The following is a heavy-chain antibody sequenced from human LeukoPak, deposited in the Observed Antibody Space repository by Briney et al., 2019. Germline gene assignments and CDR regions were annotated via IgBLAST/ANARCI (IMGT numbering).Heavy chain of an antibody. V-gene: IGHV4-59*01. CDR3: ARGQTYYYDSSGYRRFDP. Sequence: SETLSLTCTVSGGSISSYYWSWIRQPPGKXXEWIGYIYYSGSTNYNPSLKSRVTISVDTSKNQFSLKLSSVTAADTAVYYCARGQTYYYDSSGYRRFDPWGQGTLVTVSS. D-gene: IGHD3-22*01. J-gene: IGHJ5*02. CDR1: GGSISSYY. CDR2: IYYSGST.